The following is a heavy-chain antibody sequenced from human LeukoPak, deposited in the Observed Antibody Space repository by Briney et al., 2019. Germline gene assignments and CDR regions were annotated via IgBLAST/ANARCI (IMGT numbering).Heavy chain of an antibody. Sequence: GGSLRLSCAASGFTFSSYWMYWVRQAPGKGLVCVSRINSDGRSTIYADSGKGRFIISRDNAKNTLCMQMKGLRAAETAVYYCERRGGGTGTTDYWGQGTLVTVSS. D-gene: IGHD1-1*01. V-gene: IGHV3-74*01. CDR2: INSDGRST. CDR1: GFTFSSYW. J-gene: IGHJ4*02. CDR3: ERRGGGTGTTDY.